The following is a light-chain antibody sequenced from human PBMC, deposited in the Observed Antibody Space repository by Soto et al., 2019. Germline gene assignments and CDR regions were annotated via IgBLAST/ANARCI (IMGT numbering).Light chain of an antibody. CDR1: QDVSSN. J-gene: IGKJ4*01. Sequence: EMVVTQSPATLSVSPGERATLSCRASQDVSSNLAWYQQTPGQAPRLLIYGASTRATGTPARFSGSGSGTEFTLTISSLQSEDYAVYFCQQYIRWPLTFGGGTKVEIK. CDR3: QQYIRWPLT. V-gene: IGKV3-15*01. CDR2: GAS.